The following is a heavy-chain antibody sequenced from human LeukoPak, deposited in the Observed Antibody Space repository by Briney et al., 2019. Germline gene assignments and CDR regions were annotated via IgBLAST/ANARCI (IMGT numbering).Heavy chain of an antibody. D-gene: IGHD3-22*01. Sequence: SETLSLTCTVSGGSISSYYWGWIRQPPGKGLEWIGYIYYRGSTNYNPSLKSRVTISVDTSKNQFSLKLSSVTAADTAVYYCARHARSGSSYYQYFDYWGQGTLVTVSS. J-gene: IGHJ4*02. CDR2: IYYRGST. CDR3: ARHARSGSSYYQYFDY. V-gene: IGHV4-59*08. CDR1: GGSISSYY.